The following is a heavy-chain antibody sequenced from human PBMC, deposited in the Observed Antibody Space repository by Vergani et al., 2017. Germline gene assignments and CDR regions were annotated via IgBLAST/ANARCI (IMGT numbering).Heavy chain of an antibody. V-gene: IGHV4-34*01. CDR2: INHSGST. J-gene: IGHJ4*02. CDR3: ARAMVRGVMS. D-gene: IGHD3-10*01. CDR1: GGSFSGYY. Sequence: QVQLQQWGAGLLKPSETLSLTCAVYGGSFSGYYWSWIRQPPGKGLEWIGEINHSGSTNYNPSLKSRVTISVDTSKNQFSLKLSSVTAADTAVYYCARAMVRGVMSWGQGTLVIVSS.